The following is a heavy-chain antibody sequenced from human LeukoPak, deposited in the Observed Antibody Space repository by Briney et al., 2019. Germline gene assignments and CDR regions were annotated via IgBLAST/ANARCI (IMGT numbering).Heavy chain of an antibody. D-gene: IGHD3-10*01. CDR3: ARAPMVRGVIPDNYFDY. CDR1: GYTFTSYD. CDR2: INPSGGST. J-gene: IGHJ4*02. Sequence: ASVKVSCKASGYTFTSYDINWVRQATGQGLEWMGIINPSGGSTSYAQKFQGRVTMTRDTSTSTVYMELSSLRSEDTAVYYCARAPMVRGVIPDNYFDYWGQGTLVTVSS. V-gene: IGHV1-46*01.